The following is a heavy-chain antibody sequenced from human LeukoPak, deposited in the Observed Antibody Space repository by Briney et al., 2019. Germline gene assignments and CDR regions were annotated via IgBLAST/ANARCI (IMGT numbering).Heavy chain of an antibody. CDR2: ISSSSSYI. CDR1: GFTFSSYS. J-gene: IGHJ3*02. Sequence: PGVSLRLSCAASGFTFSSYSMNWVRQAPGKGLEWVSSISSSSSYIYYADSVKGRFTISRDNAKNSLYLQMNSLRAEDTAVYYCARPLRNAFDIWGQGTMVTVPS. V-gene: IGHV3-21*01. CDR3: ARPLRNAFDI.